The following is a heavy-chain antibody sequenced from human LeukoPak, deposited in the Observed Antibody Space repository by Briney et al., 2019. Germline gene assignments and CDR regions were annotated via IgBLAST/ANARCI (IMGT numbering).Heavy chain of an antibody. V-gene: IGHV1-69*04. CDR1: GGIFSYYA. CDR2: VIPIRGVA. CDR3: ARVGFAHDAFDI. D-gene: IGHD3-3*01. Sequence: SVKVSCKASGGIFSYYAISWVRQAPGQGLEWMGRVIPIRGVANYAQRFQGRVTITADKSTSTAYMELSSLRSEDTAVYYCARVGFAHDAFDIWGQGTMVTVSS. J-gene: IGHJ3*02.